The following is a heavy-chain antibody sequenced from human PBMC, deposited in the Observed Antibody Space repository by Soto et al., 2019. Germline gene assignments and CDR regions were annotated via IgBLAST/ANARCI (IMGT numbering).Heavy chain of an antibody. J-gene: IGHJ5*02. CDR1: GGSISSGGYY. Sequence: QVQLQESGPGLVKPSQTLSLTCTVSGGSISSGGYYWSWIRQHPGKGLEWIGYIYYSGSTYYNPSLKSRVTISVDTSKNQFSLKLSSVTAADTAVYYCARVNRAPYSSSPGGSTGWFDPWGQGTLVTVSS. D-gene: IGHD6-6*01. CDR3: ARVNRAPYSSSPGGSTGWFDP. CDR2: IYYSGST. V-gene: IGHV4-31*03.